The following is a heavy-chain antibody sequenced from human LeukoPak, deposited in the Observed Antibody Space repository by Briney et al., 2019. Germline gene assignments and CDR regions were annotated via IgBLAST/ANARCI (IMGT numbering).Heavy chain of an antibody. CDR2: IKQDGSEK. J-gene: IGHJ4*02. CDR3: ARGDTQSKYRHFDS. CDR1: GFTFDAYW. V-gene: IGHV3-7*04. D-gene: IGHD3-16*02. Sequence: GGSLRLSCAASGFTFDAYWMSWVRQAPGKGLEWVANIKQDGSEKDYVDSVKGRFTISRDNAKNSLYLQMNSLRAEDTGVYFCARGDTQSKYRHFDSWGQGSLVIVSS.